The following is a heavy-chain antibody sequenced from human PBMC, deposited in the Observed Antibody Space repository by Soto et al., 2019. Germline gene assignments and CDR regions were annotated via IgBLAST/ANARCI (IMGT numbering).Heavy chain of an antibody. CDR1: GYSFTSYW. D-gene: IGHD5-18*01. V-gene: IGHV5-51*01. CDR2: IYPGDSDT. Sequence: GESLKISCKGSGYSFTSYWIGWVRQMPGKGLEWMGIIYPGDSDTRYSPSFQGQVTISADKSISTAYLQWSSLKASDTAMYYCARPRSYGYSYGYGGVGYYFDYWGQGTLVTVSS. CDR3: ARPRSYGYSYGYGGVGYYFDY. J-gene: IGHJ4*02.